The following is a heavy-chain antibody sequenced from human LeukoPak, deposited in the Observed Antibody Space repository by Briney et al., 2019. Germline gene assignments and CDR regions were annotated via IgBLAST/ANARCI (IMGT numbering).Heavy chain of an antibody. D-gene: IGHD3-10*01. CDR2: IKQDGSEK. CDR1: GFTFSSYW. Sequence: GGSLRLSCAASGFTFSSYWMSWVRQAPGKGLEWVANIKQDGSEKYYVDSVKGRFTISRDNAKNSLYLQMNSLRAEDTAVYYCARAPRSMVAYYYYYMDVWGEGTTVTVSS. V-gene: IGHV3-7*01. J-gene: IGHJ6*03. CDR3: ARAPRSMVAYYYYYMDV.